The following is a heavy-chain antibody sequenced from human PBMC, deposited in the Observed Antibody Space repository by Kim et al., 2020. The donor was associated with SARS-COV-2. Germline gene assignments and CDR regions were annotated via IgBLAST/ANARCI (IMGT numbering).Heavy chain of an antibody. J-gene: IGHJ4*02. V-gene: IGHV3-21*01. D-gene: IGHD5-12*01. CDR1: AFSFSTYS. Sequence: GGSLRLSCAASAFSFSTYSMNWVRQAPGKGLEWVSSISSGSSYINYADSVKGRFTISRDNAKNSLYLQMNSLRAEDTAVYYCARDEGAYDSQSSFDYWGQGTLVTVSS. CDR2: ISSGSSYI. CDR3: ARDEGAYDSQSSFDY.